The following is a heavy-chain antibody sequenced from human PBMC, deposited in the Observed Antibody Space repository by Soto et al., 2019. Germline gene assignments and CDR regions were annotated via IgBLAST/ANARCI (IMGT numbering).Heavy chain of an antibody. CDR3: ARLGRRGYGEQLVDY. Sequence: QVQLQESGPGLVKPSETLSLTCTVSGGSISSYYWSWIRQPPGKGLEWIGYIYYSGSTNYNPSLKSRVTISVDTSKNQFSLKLSSVTAADTAVYYCARLGRRGYGEQLVDYWGQGTLVTVSS. CDR2: IYYSGST. J-gene: IGHJ4*02. V-gene: IGHV4-59*01. CDR1: GGSISSYY. D-gene: IGHD1-26*01.